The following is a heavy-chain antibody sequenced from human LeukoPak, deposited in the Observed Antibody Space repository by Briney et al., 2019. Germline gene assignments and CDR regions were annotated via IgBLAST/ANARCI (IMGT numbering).Heavy chain of an antibody. CDR2: IYYSGST. CDR1: GGSISSYY. Sequence: PSETLSLTCTVSGGSISSYYWSWIRQPPGKGLEWIAYIYYSGSTNYNPSLKSRVTISLDTSKNQFSLKVRSVTAADTAVYYCARSCSSSWYDHFQHWGQGTLVTVSS. D-gene: IGHD6-13*01. V-gene: IGHV4-59*01. CDR3: ARSCSSSWYDHFQH. J-gene: IGHJ1*01.